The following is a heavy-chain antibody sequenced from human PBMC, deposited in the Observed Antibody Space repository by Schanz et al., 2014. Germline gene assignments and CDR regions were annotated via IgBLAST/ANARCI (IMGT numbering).Heavy chain of an antibody. J-gene: IGHJ4*02. CDR2: ITAYNGDT. CDR1: GYTFTSYG. D-gene: IGHD4-17*01. Sequence: QVQLVQSGAEVKKPGASVKVSCKASGYTFTSYGISWVRQAPGQGPEWMGWITAYNGDTNYALKLQGRVTMTTDTSTNTAYMELRSLRLDDTAVYYCARATTAWHLDLWGQGTLVTVSA. V-gene: IGHV1-18*04. CDR3: ARATTAWHLDL.